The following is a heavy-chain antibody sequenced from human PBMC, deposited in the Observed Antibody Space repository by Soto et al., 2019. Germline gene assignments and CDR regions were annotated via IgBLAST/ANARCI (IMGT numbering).Heavy chain of an antibody. D-gene: IGHD3-3*01. CDR1: GGTFSSYA. CDR3: ARDLRFLEWLPHADYYGMDV. J-gene: IGHJ6*02. Sequence: ASVKVSCKASGGTFSSYAISWVRQAPGQGLEWMGGIIPIFGTANYAQKFQGRVTITADESTSTAYMELSSLRSEDTAVYYCARDLRFLEWLPHADYYGMDVWGQGTTVTVSS. V-gene: IGHV1-69*13. CDR2: IIPIFGTA.